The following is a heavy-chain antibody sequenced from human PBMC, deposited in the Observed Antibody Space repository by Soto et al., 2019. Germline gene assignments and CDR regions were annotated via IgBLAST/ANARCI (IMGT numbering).Heavy chain of an antibody. V-gene: IGHV3-30*18. D-gene: IGHD3-22*01. J-gene: IGHJ4*01. CDR3: AKDGADFYESSGYYGSLYYFDY. CDR2: ISYDGSNK. Sequence: EGCLRLSCAPSGFTLSSYGMHWVRQAPGKGLEWVAVISYDGSNKYYADSVKGRFTISRDNTKNTLYLQMNSLRAEATAVYYCAKDGADFYESSGYYGSLYYFDYWGQEPWSPTSQ. CDR1: GFTLSSYG.